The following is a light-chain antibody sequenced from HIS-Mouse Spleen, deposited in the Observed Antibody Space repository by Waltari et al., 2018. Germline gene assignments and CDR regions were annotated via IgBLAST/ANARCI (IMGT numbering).Light chain of an antibody. J-gene: IGLJ2*01. CDR2: EDS. V-gene: IGLV3-10*01. Sequence: SYELTQPPSVSVSPGQPARITCSGDALPNKSAYWYQQKSGQAPLLVIYEDSKRPSGIPERFSGSSSGTMATLTISGAQVEDEADYYCYSTDSSGNHRVFGGGTKLTVL. CDR1: ALPNKS. CDR3: YSTDSSGNHRV.